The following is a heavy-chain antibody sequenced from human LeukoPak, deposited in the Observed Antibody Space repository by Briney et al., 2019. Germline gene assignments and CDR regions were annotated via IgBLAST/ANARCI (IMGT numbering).Heavy chain of an antibody. CDR2: INYSGST. Sequence: SETLSLTYAVYGGSFSGYYWSWIRQPPGKGLEWIGEINYSGSTNYNPSLKSRVTISVDTSKNQFSLKLSSVTAADTAVYYCARVGIAAAGTGGNDYWGQGTLVTVSS. D-gene: IGHD6-13*01. J-gene: IGHJ4*02. CDR1: GGSFSGYY. CDR3: ARVGIAAAGTGGNDY. V-gene: IGHV4-34*01.